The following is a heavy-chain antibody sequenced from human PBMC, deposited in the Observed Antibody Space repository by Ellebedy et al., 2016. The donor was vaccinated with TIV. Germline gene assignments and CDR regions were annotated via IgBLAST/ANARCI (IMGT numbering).Heavy chain of an antibody. CDR1: GFTFSSYA. V-gene: IGHV3-23*01. CDR2: ISDRGSNT. J-gene: IGHJ4*02. Sequence: GGSLRLSCVASGFTFSSYAMSWVRQAPGKGLEWVSTISDRGSNTHYADSVKGRFTISRDNSKNTLYLQMNSLRAEGTAVYYCARDVSSSSPFFDYWGQGTLVTVSS. CDR3: ARDVSSSSPFFDY. D-gene: IGHD2-2*01.